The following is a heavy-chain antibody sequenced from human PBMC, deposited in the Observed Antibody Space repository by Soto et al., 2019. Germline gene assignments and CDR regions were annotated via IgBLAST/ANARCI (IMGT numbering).Heavy chain of an antibody. CDR2: IYYSGST. D-gene: IGHD3-3*01. CDR3: ARDQGGITIFGVPYGMDV. CDR1: GGSNSSGGHY. Sequence: TMSLTSTVSGGSNSSGGHYWSWIRQHPGKGLEWIGYIYYSGSTYYNPSLKSRVTISIDTSKNHFSLKVRSVTVADTAVYYCARDQGGITIFGVPYGMDVWGQGTTVTVSS. V-gene: IGHV4-31*03. J-gene: IGHJ6*02.